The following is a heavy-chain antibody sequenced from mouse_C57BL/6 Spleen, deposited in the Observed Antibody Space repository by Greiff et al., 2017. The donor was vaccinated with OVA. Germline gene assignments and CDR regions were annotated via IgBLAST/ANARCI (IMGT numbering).Heavy chain of an antibody. CDR3: ARDEKRGYFDV. CDR1: GYAFSSSW. Sequence: VHLVESGPELVKPGASVKISCKASGYAFSSSWMNWVKQRPGKGLEWIGRIYPGDGDTNYNGKFKGKATLTADKSSSTAYMQLSSLTSEDSAVYFCARDEKRGYFDVWGTGTTVTVSS. CDR2: IYPGDGDT. J-gene: IGHJ1*03. V-gene: IGHV1-82*01.